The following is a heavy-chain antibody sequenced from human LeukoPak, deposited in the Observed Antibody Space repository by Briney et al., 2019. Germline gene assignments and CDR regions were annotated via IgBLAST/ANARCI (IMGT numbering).Heavy chain of an antibody. CDR3: AREFMRVTAFDI. J-gene: IGHJ3*02. CDR1: GYTFSYNY. Sequence: GASVKVSCKASGYTFSYNYIHWVRQAPGQGLEWMGWINPHSGGTNYGENFQGRVTLTRDTSISTAYMDLSNLISDDTAVYYCAREFMRVTAFDIWGQGTMVTVSS. CDR2: INPHSGGT. D-gene: IGHD2-21*02. V-gene: IGHV1-2*02.